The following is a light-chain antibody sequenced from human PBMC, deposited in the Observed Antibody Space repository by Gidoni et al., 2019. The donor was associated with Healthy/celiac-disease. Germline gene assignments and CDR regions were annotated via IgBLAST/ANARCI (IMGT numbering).Light chain of an antibody. CDR1: QSLLHSNGYNY. CDR2: LGS. Sequence: LVMTQSPLSLPVTPGEPASISCRSSQSLLHSNGYNYLDWYLQKPGQSPQLLIYLGSNRASGVPDRFSGSGSGTDFTLKISRVEAEDVGVYYCMQALQTPTFGGGTKVEIK. CDR3: MQALQTPT. V-gene: IGKV2-28*01. J-gene: IGKJ4*01.